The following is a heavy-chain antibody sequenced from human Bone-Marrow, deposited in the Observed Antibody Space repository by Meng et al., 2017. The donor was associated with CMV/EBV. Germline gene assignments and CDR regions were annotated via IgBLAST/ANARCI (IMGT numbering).Heavy chain of an antibody. CDR1: GGTFSSYA. CDR2: IIPIFGTA. D-gene: IGHD3-10*01. V-gene: IGHV1-69*05. CDR3: ARSKHREVRGNFDY. J-gene: IGHJ4*02. Sequence: SVKVSCKASGGTFSSYAISWVRQAPGQGLERMGGIIPIFGTANYAQKFQGRVTITTDESTSTAYMELSSLRSDDTAVYYGARSKHREVRGNFDYWGQGTLVTVSS.